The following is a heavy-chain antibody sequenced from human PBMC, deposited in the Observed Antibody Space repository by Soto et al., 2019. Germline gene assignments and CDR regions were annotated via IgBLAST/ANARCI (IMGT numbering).Heavy chain of an antibody. Sequence: PGGSLRLSCAASGFTFSSYWMHWVRQAPGKGLVWVSRINSDGSSTSYADSVKGRFTISRDNAKNTLYLQMNSLRAEDTAVYYCAKVKNLGLNYYYGMDVWGQGTTVTVSS. J-gene: IGHJ6*02. CDR2: INSDGSST. CDR3: AKVKNLGLNYYYGMDV. D-gene: IGHD1-26*01. V-gene: IGHV3-74*01. CDR1: GFTFSSYW.